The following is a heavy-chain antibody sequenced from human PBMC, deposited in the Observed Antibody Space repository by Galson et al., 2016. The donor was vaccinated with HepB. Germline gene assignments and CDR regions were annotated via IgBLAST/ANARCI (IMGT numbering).Heavy chain of an antibody. CDR1: GDSVTNDDTI. V-gene: IGHV6-1*01. J-gene: IGHJ6*02. CDR2: TYYRSQWFN. Sequence: CAISGDSVTNDDTIWNWIRQPPSRGLEWLGRTYYRSQWFNEYAVSVKSRITINSDTSRNQFSLQLDSVTPDDTAAYFCTRGYIHTGMNVWGQGTTVTVSS. CDR3: TRGYIHTGMNV. D-gene: IGHD5-18*01.